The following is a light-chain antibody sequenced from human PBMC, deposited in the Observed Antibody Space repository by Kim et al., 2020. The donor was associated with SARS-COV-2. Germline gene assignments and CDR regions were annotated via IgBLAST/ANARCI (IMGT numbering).Light chain of an antibody. CDR3: QHYGTSRWT. V-gene: IGKV3-20*01. J-gene: IGKJ1*01. Sequence: EIVLTQYPGTLSLSSGEGATLSCRASQSVSSNSLAWYQQKPGQAPRLLIFGASSRATGIPDRFSGSGSGTDFTLTISRLEPEDFAVYYCQHYGTSRWTFGQGTQVDIK. CDR1: QSVSSNS. CDR2: GAS.